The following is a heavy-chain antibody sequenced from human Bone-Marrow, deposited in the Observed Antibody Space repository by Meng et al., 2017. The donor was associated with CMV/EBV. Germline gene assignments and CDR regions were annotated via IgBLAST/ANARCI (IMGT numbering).Heavy chain of an antibody. D-gene: IGHD3-3*01. CDR2: ISLDGINK. CDR1: GFTFNNYA. Sequence: GGSLRLSCAASGFTFNNYAMHWVRQAPGKGLEWVAIISLDGINKYIADSVKGRFTISRDNSKKILYLQMNSLRADDTAVYYCARDRSSLDFWSGFLGWLDPWGQGTLVTVYS. V-gene: IGHV3-30*04. J-gene: IGHJ5*02. CDR3: ARDRSSLDFWSGFLGWLDP.